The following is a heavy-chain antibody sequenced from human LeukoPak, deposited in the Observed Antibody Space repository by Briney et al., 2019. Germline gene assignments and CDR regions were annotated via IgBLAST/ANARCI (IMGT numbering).Heavy chain of an antibody. D-gene: IGHD1-26*01. J-gene: IGHJ4*02. CDR2: LSESGVAT. Sequence: PGGSLRLSCVASGFTFSSYAMSWVRQAPGKGLEWVSSLSESGVATYYADSVKGRLTISRDNSKNTLYLQMNSLRAEDTAIYCCAKKGGSLSPGNYFDYWGQGTLVTVSS. CDR3: AKKGGSLSPGNYFDY. V-gene: IGHV3-23*01. CDR1: GFTFSSYA.